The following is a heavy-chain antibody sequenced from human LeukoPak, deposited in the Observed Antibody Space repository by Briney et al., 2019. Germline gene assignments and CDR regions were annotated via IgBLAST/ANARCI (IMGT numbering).Heavy chain of an antibody. J-gene: IGHJ4*02. V-gene: IGHV3-30*02. D-gene: IGHD2-2*02. CDR2: IRYDGSNK. Sequence: GGSLRLSCAASGFTFSSYGMHWVRQAPGKGLEWVAFIRYDGSNKYYADSVKGRFTISRDNSKNTLYLQMNSLRAEDTAVYYCAKDLGYRYCSSTSCYREGDYWGQGTLVTVSS. CDR3: AKDLGYRYCSSTSCYREGDY. CDR1: GFTFSSYG.